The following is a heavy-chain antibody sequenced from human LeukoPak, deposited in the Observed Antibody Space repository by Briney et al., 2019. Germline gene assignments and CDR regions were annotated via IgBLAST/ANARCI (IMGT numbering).Heavy chain of an antibody. J-gene: IGHJ4*02. CDR3: ARGSLPYYDFWSAAGGFDY. CDR1: GFTFSSYG. D-gene: IGHD3-3*01. Sequence: PGGSLRLSCAASGFTFSSYGMHWVRQAPGKGLEWAAVIWYDGSNKYYADSVKGRFTISRDNSKNTLYLQMNSLRAEDTAVYYCARGSLPYYDFWSAAGGFDYWGQGTLVTVSS. CDR2: IWYDGSNK. V-gene: IGHV3-33*01.